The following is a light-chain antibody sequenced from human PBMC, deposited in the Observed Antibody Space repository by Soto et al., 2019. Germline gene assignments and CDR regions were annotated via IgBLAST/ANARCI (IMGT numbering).Light chain of an antibody. Sequence: DIQMTQSPSSLSASVGDRVTITCRASQGISNFLAWYQQKPGKVPKLLISAASTLQSGVPSRFSGSGSGTDFALNITSLQSEDVATYYCQKYSSVITFGQGTRLEIK. J-gene: IGKJ5*01. V-gene: IGKV1-27*01. CDR3: QKYSSVIT. CDR1: QGISNF. CDR2: AAS.